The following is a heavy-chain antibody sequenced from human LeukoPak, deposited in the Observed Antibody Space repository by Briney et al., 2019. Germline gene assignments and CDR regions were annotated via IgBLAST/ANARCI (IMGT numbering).Heavy chain of an antibody. J-gene: IGHJ6*02. V-gene: IGHV3-7*01. CDR2: IGPDGDEK. D-gene: IGHD3-16*01. Sequence: GGSLRLSCAASGFIFSSHWMGWVRQAPGKGLEWVANIGPDGDEKNHVDSVKGRFTISRENAKNSLYLQMNSLKADETAVYFCARVLLGNAHDTMDVWGQGTTITVSS. CDR1: GFIFSSHW. CDR3: ARVLLGNAHDTMDV.